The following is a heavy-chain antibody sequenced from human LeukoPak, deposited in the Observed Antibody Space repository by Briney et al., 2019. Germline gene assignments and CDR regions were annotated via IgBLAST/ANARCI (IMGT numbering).Heavy chain of an antibody. CDR3: AKGLDSSSWYPFDY. Sequence: GRSLRLSCAASGFTFDDYAMHWVRQAPGKGLEWVSGISWNSGSIGYADSVKGRFTISRDNAKNSLYLQMNSLRAEDTALYYSAKGLDSSSWYPFDYWGQGTLVTVSS. CDR2: ISWNSGSI. V-gene: IGHV3-9*01. CDR1: GFTFDDYA. D-gene: IGHD6-13*01. J-gene: IGHJ4*02.